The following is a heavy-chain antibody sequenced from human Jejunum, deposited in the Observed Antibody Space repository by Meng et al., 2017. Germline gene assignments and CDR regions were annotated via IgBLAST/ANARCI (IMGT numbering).Heavy chain of an antibody. CDR1: GGSISDFY. V-gene: IGHV4-59*01. CDR3: ARFRGGSDWPSYYYYGMDV. J-gene: IGHJ6*02. D-gene: IGHD3-9*01. CDR2: IFYSGST. Sequence: SETLSLTCSVSGGSISDFYWSWIRQSPGKGLEWIGYIFYSGSTTYSPSLKSRVTISIDRSKTQFSLELKSVTAADTAVYYCARFRGGSDWPSYYYYGMDVWGLGTVVTVSS.